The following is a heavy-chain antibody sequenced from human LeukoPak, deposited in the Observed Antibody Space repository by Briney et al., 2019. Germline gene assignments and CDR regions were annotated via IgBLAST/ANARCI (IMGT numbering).Heavy chain of an antibody. V-gene: IGHV3-7*01. D-gene: IGHD3-22*01. Sequence: GGSLRLSCAASGFTFSNHWMTWIRQAPGKGLEWVANIKQDGIEKYYADSVEGRFTVSRDNTKKTLFLQMHTLRAEDAAVYYCARGSSGYYCDHFQTWGQGSLVTVSS. CDR1: GFTFSNHW. CDR2: IKQDGIEK. CDR3: ARGSSGYYCDHFQT. J-gene: IGHJ1*01.